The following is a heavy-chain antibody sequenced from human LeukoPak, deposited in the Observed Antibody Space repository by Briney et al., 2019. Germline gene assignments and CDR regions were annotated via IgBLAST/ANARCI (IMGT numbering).Heavy chain of an antibody. Sequence: SSETLSLTCTVSGYSISSGYYWGWIRQPPGKGLEWIGSIYHSGNTYYNPSLKSRVTISVDTSKNQFSLKLSSVTAADTAVYYCARDSKGAFDYWGQGTLVTVSS. CDR2: IYHSGNT. V-gene: IGHV4-38-2*02. J-gene: IGHJ4*02. CDR1: GYSISSGYY. D-gene: IGHD2-2*01. CDR3: ARDSKGAFDY.